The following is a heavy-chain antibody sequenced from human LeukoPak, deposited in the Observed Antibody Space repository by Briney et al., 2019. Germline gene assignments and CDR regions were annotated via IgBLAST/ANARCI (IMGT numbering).Heavy chain of an antibody. V-gene: IGHV3-49*04. Sequence: GGSLRLSCTASGFTFDDYPMSWVRQAPGKGLEWVGFIRSKIYGGTTEYAASVKGRFTMSRDDSKSIAYLQMNGLKTEDTAVYYCTGSFGELTFFDYWGQGTLVTVSS. D-gene: IGHD3-10*01. CDR3: TGSFGELTFFDY. J-gene: IGHJ4*02. CDR1: GFTFDDYP. CDR2: IRSKIYGGTT.